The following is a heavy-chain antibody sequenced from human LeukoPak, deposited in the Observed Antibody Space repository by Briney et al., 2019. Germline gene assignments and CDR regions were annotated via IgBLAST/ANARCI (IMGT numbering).Heavy chain of an antibody. CDR3: AKALRAPHRPVYTYYYMDV. Sequence: GGSLRLSCVASEFTVNNYAVSWVRQAPGKGLEWVSTISGRGDTTYYADSVEGRFTISRDNSNNPVFLQMNSLRVDDAAVYYCAKALRAPHRPVYTYYYMDVWGKGTTVIVSS. CDR2: ISGRGDTT. D-gene: IGHD2-2*02. CDR1: EFTVNNYA. J-gene: IGHJ6*03. V-gene: IGHV3-23*01.